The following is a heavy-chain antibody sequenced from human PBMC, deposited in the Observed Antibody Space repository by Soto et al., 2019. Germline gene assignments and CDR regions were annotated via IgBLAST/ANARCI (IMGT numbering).Heavy chain of an antibody. CDR1: GYTLTELS. D-gene: IGHD3-3*01. V-gene: IGHV1-24*01. CDR2: FDPEDGET. J-gene: IGHJ5*02. CDR3: ATLSNDFCSGPNYWFDP. Sequence: VASVKVSCKVSGYTLTELSMHWVRQAPGKGLEWMGGFDPEDGETIYAQKFQGRVTMTEDTSTDSAYMELSSLRSEDTAVYYCATLSNDFCSGPNYWFDPWGQGTLVTVSS.